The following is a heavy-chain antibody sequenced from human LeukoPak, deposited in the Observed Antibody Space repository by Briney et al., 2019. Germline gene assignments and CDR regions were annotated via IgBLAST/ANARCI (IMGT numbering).Heavy chain of an antibody. CDR3: ARDGNGSRAFHY. D-gene: IGHD2-15*01. Sequence: SSETLSLTCSVSGGSISIYYWSWIRQPAGKGLEWIGRIYTSGSTNYNPSLKGRVTISVDKSNNQFSLNLTSVTAADTAVYYCARDGNGSRAFHYWGQGTLVTVFS. J-gene: IGHJ4*02. CDR2: IYTSGST. CDR1: GGSISIYY. V-gene: IGHV4-4*07.